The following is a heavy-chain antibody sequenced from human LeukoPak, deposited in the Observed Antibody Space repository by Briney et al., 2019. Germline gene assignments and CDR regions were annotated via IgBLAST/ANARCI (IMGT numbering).Heavy chain of an antibody. D-gene: IGHD3-10*01. CDR2: ISHSGSTI. CDR1: GITFSDYA. Sequence: PGGSLRLSCTASGITFSDYAMNWVRQAPGQGLEWVSHISHSGSTIYYSDSVKGRFTISRDNAENSLYLQMNSLRAEDTAVYYCARKGNGMDVWGQGTTVTVSS. CDR3: ARKGNGMDV. J-gene: IGHJ6*02. V-gene: IGHV3-48*01.